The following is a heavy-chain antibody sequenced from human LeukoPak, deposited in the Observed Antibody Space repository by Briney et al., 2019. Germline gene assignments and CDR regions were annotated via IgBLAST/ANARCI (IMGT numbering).Heavy chain of an antibody. CDR3: ARGGSSVLRYFDWLGGINWFDP. J-gene: IGHJ5*02. V-gene: IGHV1-2*02. CDR1: GYTFTGYY. CDR2: INPNSGGK. Sequence: ASVKVSCKASGYTFTGYYLHWVRQAPGQGLEWMGWINPNSGGKNYARKFQGRVTMTSDTSISTAYMELSSLRSNDTAVYYCARGGSSVLRYFDWLGGINWFDPWGQGTLVTVSS. D-gene: IGHD3-9*01.